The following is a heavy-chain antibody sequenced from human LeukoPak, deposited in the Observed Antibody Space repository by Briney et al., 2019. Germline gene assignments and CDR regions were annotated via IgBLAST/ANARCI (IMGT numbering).Heavy chain of an antibody. Sequence: KPGGSLRLSCAASGFTFSNAWMSWVRQAPGKGLEWVGRITSKTDGGTTDYAAPVKGRFTISRDDSKNTLYLQMNSLETEDTAVYSCTTGIPGSRRSLDYWGQGTLVTVS. J-gene: IGHJ4*02. D-gene: IGHD1-14*01. V-gene: IGHV3-15*01. CDR1: GFTFSNAW. CDR2: ITSKTDGGTT. CDR3: TTGIPGSRRSLDY.